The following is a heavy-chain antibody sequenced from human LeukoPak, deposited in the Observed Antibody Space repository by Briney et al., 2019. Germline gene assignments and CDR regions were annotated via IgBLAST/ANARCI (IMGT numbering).Heavy chain of an antibody. D-gene: IGHD6-19*01. J-gene: IGHJ4*02. Sequence: PSETLSLTCTVSGGSISSYYWSWIRQPPGKGLEWIGYIYYSGSTNYNPSLKSRVTISIDTSKNQFSLNLSSVTAADTAVYYCARSERYSSGWYFYFDYWGQGTLVTVSS. CDR1: GGSISSYY. CDR2: IYYSGST. CDR3: ARSERYSSGWYFYFDY. V-gene: IGHV4-59*01.